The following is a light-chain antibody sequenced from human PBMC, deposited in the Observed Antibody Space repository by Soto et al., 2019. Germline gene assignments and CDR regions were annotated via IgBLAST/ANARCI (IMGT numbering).Light chain of an antibody. CDR3: QQRGNWPVT. Sequence: IVLTQSPATLSLSPGERATLSCRASQSVKSHFAWYQLKPGQSPRLLIFDTTNRATGTPTRFSGSGSGTDFTLTISRLEPEDFAVYYCQQRGNWPVTFGGGTKVEI. CDR1: QSVKSH. CDR2: DTT. V-gene: IGKV3-11*01. J-gene: IGKJ4*01.